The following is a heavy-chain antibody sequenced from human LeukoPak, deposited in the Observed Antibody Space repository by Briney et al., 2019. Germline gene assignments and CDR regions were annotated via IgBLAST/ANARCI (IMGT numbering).Heavy chain of an antibody. V-gene: IGHV1-69*02. CDR2: IIPILGIV. CDR3: ARVGYDSSDSTNSNFDY. J-gene: IGHJ4*02. D-gene: IGHD3-22*01. CDR1: GGTFSSYT. Sequence: EASVKVSCKASGGTFSSYTISWVRQAPGQGLEWMGRIIPILGIVNYAQRFQGRVTITADKSTSTAYMELSSLRSEDTAVYYCARVGYDSSDSTNSNFDYWGQGTLVTVSS.